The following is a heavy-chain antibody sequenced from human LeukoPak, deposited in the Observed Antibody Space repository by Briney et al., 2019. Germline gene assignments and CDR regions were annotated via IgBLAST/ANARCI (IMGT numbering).Heavy chain of an antibody. CDR1: GFTFDDYA. D-gene: IGHD6-13*01. Sequence: GGSLRLSCAASGFTFDDYAMHWVRQAPGKGLEWVSGISWNSGSIGYADSVKGRFTISRDNAKNSLYLRMNSLRAEDTALYYCAKAKTAAAGDFDYWGQGTLVTVSS. CDR3: AKAKTAAAGDFDY. J-gene: IGHJ4*02. CDR2: ISWNSGSI. V-gene: IGHV3-9*01.